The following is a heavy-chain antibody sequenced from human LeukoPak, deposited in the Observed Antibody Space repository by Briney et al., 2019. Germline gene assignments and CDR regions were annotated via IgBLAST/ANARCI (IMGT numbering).Heavy chain of an antibody. Sequence: ASVKVSCMASGYTFSAYGFSWVRQAPGQGIEWMGWISTYSGNRNYAQKFQGRVTMTTYTSTSTAYMELRSLRSDDTAMYYCVRSDNSGYYPRTLDYWGQGTLVTVSS. CDR1: GYTFSAYG. CDR2: ISTYSGNR. J-gene: IGHJ4*02. V-gene: IGHV1-18*01. D-gene: IGHD3-22*01. CDR3: VRSDNSGYYPRTLDY.